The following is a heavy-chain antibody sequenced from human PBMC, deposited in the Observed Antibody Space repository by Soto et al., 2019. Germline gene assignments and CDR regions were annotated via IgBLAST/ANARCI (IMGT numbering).Heavy chain of an antibody. Sequence: SETLSLTCAVSGGSISSGGYSWSWIRQPPGKGLEWIGYIYHSGSTYYNPSLKSRVTISVDTSKNQFSLKLSSVTAADTAVYYCARWYGGSLDYWGQGTLVTVSS. J-gene: IGHJ4*02. CDR3: ARWYGGSLDY. CDR2: IYHSGST. CDR1: GGSISSGGYS. V-gene: IGHV4-30-2*01. D-gene: IGHD4-17*01.